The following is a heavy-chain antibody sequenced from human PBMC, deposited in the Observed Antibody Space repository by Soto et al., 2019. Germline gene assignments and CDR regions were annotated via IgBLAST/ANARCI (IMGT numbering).Heavy chain of an antibody. CDR3: ARDLRPRYYYGMAV. CDR1: GFTFSSYA. V-gene: IGHV3-30-3*01. CDR2: ISYDGSNK. J-gene: IGHJ6*02. Sequence: PGGSLRLSCEASGFTFSSYAMHWVRQAPGKGLEWVAVISYDGSNKYYSDPVKGRFTISRDISKNTLYLQMNSLRAEDTAVYYCARDLRPRYYYGMAVWGQGTTVTVSS.